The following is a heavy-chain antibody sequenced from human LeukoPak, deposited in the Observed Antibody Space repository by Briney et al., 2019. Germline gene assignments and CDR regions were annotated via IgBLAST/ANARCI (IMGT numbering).Heavy chain of an antibody. V-gene: IGHV3-21*01. CDR2: ISSSSGSI. CDR1: GFTFRSHS. D-gene: IGHD6-19*01. Sequence: GGSLRLSCAASGFTFRSHSMNWVRQAPGKGLEWVSSISSSSGSIYYADSVKGRFSISRDNSKHTLYLQMNSLRAEDTAVYYCARDRTSSGWFFDYWGQGTLVTVSS. J-gene: IGHJ4*02. CDR3: ARDRTSSGWFFDY.